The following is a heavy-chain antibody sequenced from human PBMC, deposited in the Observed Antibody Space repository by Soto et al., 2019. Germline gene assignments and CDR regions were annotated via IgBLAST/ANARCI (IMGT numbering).Heavy chain of an antibody. CDR1: GFTFDDYG. D-gene: IGHD4-4*01. J-gene: IGHJ4*02. Sequence: GGSLRLSCAASGFTFDDYGMSWVRQAPGKGLEWVSGINWNGGRTDYADSVKGRFTISRDTAKNSLYLQMNSLRAEDTALYHCAREHDYSNHGSLDYWGQGTLVTVSS. CDR2: INWNGGRT. V-gene: IGHV3-20*01. CDR3: AREHDYSNHGSLDY.